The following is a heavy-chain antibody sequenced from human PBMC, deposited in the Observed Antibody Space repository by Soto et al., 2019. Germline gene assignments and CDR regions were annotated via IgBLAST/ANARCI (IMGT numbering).Heavy chain of an antibody. Sequence: GGSLRLSCAASGFTFSSYAMHWVRQAPGKGLEWVAVISYDGSNKYYADSVKGRFTISRDNSKNTLYLQMNGLRAEDTAVYYCARVWSDFYYYYGMDVWGQGTTVTVSS. V-gene: IGHV3-30-3*01. CDR1: GFTFSSYA. D-gene: IGHD3-3*01. CDR2: ISYDGSNK. J-gene: IGHJ6*02. CDR3: ARVWSDFYYYYGMDV.